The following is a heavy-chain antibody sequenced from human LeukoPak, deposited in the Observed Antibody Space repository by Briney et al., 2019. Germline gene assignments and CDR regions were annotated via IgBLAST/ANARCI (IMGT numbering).Heavy chain of an antibody. CDR3: ATRPVDTTMFYYFDY. J-gene: IGHJ4*02. CDR2: MYRGGDT. Sequence: QPGGSLRLSCTTSGFTVGSNYMSWVRQAPGKGLEWVSVMYRGGDTYYADFVKGRFTVSRDISKNTLYLQMNSLRVEDTAVYYCATRPVDTTMFYYFDYWGQGILVTVSS. D-gene: IGHD5-18*01. V-gene: IGHV3-53*01. CDR1: GFTVGSNY.